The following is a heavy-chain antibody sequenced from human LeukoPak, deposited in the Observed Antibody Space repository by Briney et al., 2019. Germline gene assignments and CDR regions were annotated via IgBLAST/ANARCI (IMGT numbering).Heavy chain of an antibody. V-gene: IGHV3-66*02. CDR3: AGGGEAARSLAY. CDR1: GVTSNY. CDR2: IYNGGTT. J-gene: IGHJ4*02. D-gene: IGHD6-6*01. Sequence: PGGSLRLSCAASGVTSNYMTWVRQAPGKGLEWVSVIYNGGTTYYADSVKGRFTISRDNSKSTLFVYLQMNSLRTDDTAPYYCAGGGEAARSLAYWGQGALVTVSS.